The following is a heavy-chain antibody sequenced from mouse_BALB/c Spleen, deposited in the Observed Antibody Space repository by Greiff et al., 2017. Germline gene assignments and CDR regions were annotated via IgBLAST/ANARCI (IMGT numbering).Heavy chain of an antibody. CDR2: INPDSSTI. J-gene: IGHJ3*01. CDR1: GFDFSRFW. D-gene: IGHD4-1*01. V-gene: IGHV4-1*02. CDR3: ARPENWDVAWFAY. Sequence: EVQLVESGGGLVQPGGSLKLSCAASGFDFSRFWMSWVRQAPGKGLEWIGEINPDSSTINYTPSLKDKFIISRDNAKNTLYLQMSKVRSEDTALYYCARPENWDVAWFAYWGQGTLVTVSA.